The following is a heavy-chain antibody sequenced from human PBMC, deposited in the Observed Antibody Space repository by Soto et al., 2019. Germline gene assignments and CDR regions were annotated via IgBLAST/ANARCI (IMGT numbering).Heavy chain of an antibody. Sequence: PGESLKISCKASGYIIKNYFIGLVRQMPGQGLEWMGIIFPDDSDTRYSPSFQGHVTSSVDKSISTAYVQWSSLKASDSAIYYCFRGGVTSRTFDYWGQGTLVTVSS. CDR2: IFPDDSDT. CDR3: FRGGVTSRTFDY. D-gene: IGHD3-16*01. CDR1: GYIIKNYF. V-gene: IGHV5-51*01. J-gene: IGHJ4*02.